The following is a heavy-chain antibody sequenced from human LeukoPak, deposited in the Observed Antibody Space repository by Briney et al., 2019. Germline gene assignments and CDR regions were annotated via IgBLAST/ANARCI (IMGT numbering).Heavy chain of an antibody. CDR3: ARVAYSYGYYFDY. J-gene: IGHJ4*02. CDR2: INPNSGGT. V-gene: IGHV1-2*02. Sequence: GASVTASCKASGYTFTGYYMHWVRQAPGQGLEGMGWINPNSGGTNYAQKFQGRVTMTRDTSISTAYMELSRLRSDDTAVYYCARVAYSYGYYFDYWGQGTLVTVSS. CDR1: GYTFTGYY. D-gene: IGHD5-18*01.